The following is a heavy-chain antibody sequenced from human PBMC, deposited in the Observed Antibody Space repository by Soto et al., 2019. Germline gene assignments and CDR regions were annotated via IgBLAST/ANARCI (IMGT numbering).Heavy chain of an antibody. J-gene: IGHJ4*02. CDR3: ARSGPPTSNAVVDPSYFDY. CDR2: IIPIFGTA. Sequence: QVQLVQSGAEVKKPGSSVKVCCKASGGTFSSYAISWVRQAPGEGLEWMGGIIPIFGTANYAQKFQGRVTITADESTSTAYMELSSLRSEDTAVYYCARSGPPTSNAVVDPSYFDYWGQGTLVTVSS. D-gene: IGHD6-19*01. CDR1: GGTFSSYA. V-gene: IGHV1-69*01.